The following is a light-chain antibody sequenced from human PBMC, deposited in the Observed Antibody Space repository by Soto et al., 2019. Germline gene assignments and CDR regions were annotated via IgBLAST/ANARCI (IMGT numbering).Light chain of an antibody. Sequence: QSVLTQPPSASGTPGQRVTISCSGSSSNIGGNYVYWYQQLPGTAPKLLIYRNNQRPSGVPDRFSGSKSGTSASLAISGLRSEDEADYYCAAWDDSLSGIYVFGTGTKVTVL. CDR3: AAWDDSLSGIYV. J-gene: IGLJ1*01. V-gene: IGLV1-47*01. CDR1: SSNIGGNY. CDR2: RNN.